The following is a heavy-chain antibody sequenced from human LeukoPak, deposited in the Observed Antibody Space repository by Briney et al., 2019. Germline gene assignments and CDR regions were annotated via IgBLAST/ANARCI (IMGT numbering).Heavy chain of an antibody. Sequence: PGGSLRLSCAASGFTFSSYWMHWVRQAPGKGLVWVSRINSDGSSTSYADSVKGRFTISRDNAKNTLYLQMNSLRAEDTAVYYCARNAELVWFGELLSWFDPWGQGTLVTVSS. V-gene: IGHV3-74*01. CDR3: ARNAELVWFGELLSWFDP. D-gene: IGHD3-10*01. J-gene: IGHJ5*02. CDR1: GFTFSSYW. CDR2: INSDGSST.